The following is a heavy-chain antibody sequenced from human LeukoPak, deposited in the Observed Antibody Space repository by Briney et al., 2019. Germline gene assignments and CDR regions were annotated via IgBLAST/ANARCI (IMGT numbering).Heavy chain of an antibody. V-gene: IGHV3-20*04. CDR3: ARDRYSSGWNGFDY. Sequence: GGSLRLSCAASGFTFDDYGMSWVRQAPGKGLEWVSGINWNGGSTGYADSVKGRFTISRDNSKNTLYVQMNSLRAEDTAVYYCARDRYSSGWNGFDYWGQGTLVTVPS. CDR2: INWNGGST. CDR1: GFTFDDYG. J-gene: IGHJ4*02. D-gene: IGHD6-19*01.